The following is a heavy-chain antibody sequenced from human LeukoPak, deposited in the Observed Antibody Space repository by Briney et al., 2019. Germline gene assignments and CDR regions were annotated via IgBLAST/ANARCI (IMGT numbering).Heavy chain of an antibody. CDR2: IGGGGYTT. Sequence: GGSLRLSCVASGLTFGNYGMNWVRQAPGKGLEWVSSIGGGGYTTYYADSVRGRFTISRDNSKNSMYLQMSSLRAEDTAMYYRAEVESSYCRIWGQGTLVTVSS. V-gene: IGHV3-23*01. J-gene: IGHJ4*01. CDR1: GLTFGNYG. D-gene: IGHD3-10*01. CDR3: AEVESSYCRI.